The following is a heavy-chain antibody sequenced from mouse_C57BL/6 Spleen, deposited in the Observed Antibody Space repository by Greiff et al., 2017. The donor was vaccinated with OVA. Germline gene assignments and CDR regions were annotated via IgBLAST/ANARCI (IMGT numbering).Heavy chain of an antibody. Sequence: QVQLKQSGAELARPGASVKLSCKASGYTFTSYGISWVKQRTGQGLEWIGEIYPRSGNTYYNEKFKGKATLTADKSSSTAYMELRSLTSEDSAVYFCARHYYGSSFFAYWGQGTLVTVSA. V-gene: IGHV1-81*01. CDR2: IYPRSGNT. J-gene: IGHJ3*01. D-gene: IGHD1-1*01. CDR3: ARHYYGSSFFAY. CDR1: GYTFTSYG.